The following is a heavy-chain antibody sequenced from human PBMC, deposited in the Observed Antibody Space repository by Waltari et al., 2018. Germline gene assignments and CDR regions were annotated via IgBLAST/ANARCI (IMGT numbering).Heavy chain of an antibody. D-gene: IGHD2-15*01. CDR3: GRRWGGRLGPANERPPFDL. CDR2: AYFSGNT. Sequence: QVQLQESGPRLVKPSETLSLTCSVSGASVTTTSYFWGWIRQSPGKGLEWIGSAYFSGNTYHNPSRRGRVSNSIDESKNQFSPKLTSVTVAETSTYFFGRRWGGRLGPANERPPFDLWGQGILVTVSS. V-gene: IGHV4-39*01. J-gene: IGHJ4*02. CDR1: GASVTTTSYF.